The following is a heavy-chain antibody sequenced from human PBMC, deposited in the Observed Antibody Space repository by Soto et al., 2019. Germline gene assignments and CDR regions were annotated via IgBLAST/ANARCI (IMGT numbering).Heavy chain of an antibody. V-gene: IGHV4-59*01. CDR3: ARDDRIVVARDYYYYYMDV. CDR2: IYYSGST. D-gene: IGHD2-2*01. CDR1: GGSISSYY. Sequence: SETLSLTCTVSGGSISSYYWSWIRQPPGKGLEWIGYIYYSGSTNYNPSLKSRVTISVDTSKNQFSLKLSSVTAADTAVYYCARDDRIVVARDYYYYYMDVWGKGTTVTVSS. J-gene: IGHJ6*03.